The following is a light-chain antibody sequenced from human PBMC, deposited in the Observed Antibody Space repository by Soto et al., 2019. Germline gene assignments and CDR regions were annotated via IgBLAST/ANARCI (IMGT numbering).Light chain of an antibody. CDR2: GVT. J-gene: IGLJ2*01. V-gene: IGLV2-14*01. CDR1: GSDIGRYDY. Sequence: QSVLTQPASVSGSPGQSITISCTGTGSDIGRYDYVSWYQHHPGKVPKLIIYGVTNRPSGVSSRFSGSKSGKTASLTISGLRSEDEADYYCSSYTITNARVFGGGTKVTVL. CDR3: SSYTITNARV.